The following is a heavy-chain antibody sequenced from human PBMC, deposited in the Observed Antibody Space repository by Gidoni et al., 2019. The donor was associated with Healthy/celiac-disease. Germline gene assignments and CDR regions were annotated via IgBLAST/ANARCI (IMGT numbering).Heavy chain of an antibody. CDR3: ARDLTGTTDY. Sequence: QVQLQESGPGLVTTSETLSLTCTVSGYSISSGYYWGWIRQPHGTGLEWIGSISHSGSTSYNPALKSRVTISVETSKNQFSLKLSSVTAADTAVYYCARDLTGTTDYWGQGTLVTVSS. V-gene: IGHV4-38-2*02. CDR2: ISHSGST. D-gene: IGHD1-20*01. J-gene: IGHJ4*02. CDR1: GYSISSGYY.